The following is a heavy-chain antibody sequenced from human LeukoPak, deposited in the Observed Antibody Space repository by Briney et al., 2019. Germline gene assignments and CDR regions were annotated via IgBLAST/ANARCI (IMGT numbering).Heavy chain of an antibody. J-gene: IGHJ6*02. CDR3: ARGLNYDYYYYGMDV. CDR1: GGSISSYY. CDR2: IYYSGST. D-gene: IGHD3-3*01. Sequence: SETLSLTCTVSGGSISSYYWSWIRQPPGKGLEWIGYIYYSGSTNYNPSLKSQVTISVDTSKNQFSLKLSSVTAADTAVYYCARGLNYDYYYYGMDVWGQGTTVTVSS. V-gene: IGHV4-59*01.